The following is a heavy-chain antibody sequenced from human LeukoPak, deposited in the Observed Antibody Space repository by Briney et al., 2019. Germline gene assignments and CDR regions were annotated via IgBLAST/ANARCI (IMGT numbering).Heavy chain of an antibody. Sequence: SESLSLTCAVYGGSFSGYYWSWIRQPPGKGLEWIGEINHSGSTNYNPSLKSRVTISVDTSKNQFSLKLSSVTAADTAVYYCARETPGAGHFDYWGQGSLVTVSS. D-gene: IGHD7-27*01. V-gene: IGHV4-34*01. J-gene: IGHJ4*02. CDR1: GGSFSGYY. CDR3: ARETPGAGHFDY. CDR2: INHSGST.